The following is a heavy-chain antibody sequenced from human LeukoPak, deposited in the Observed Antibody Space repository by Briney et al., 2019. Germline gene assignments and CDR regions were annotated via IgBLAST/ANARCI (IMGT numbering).Heavy chain of an antibody. CDR1: GYSITSAYY. V-gene: IGHV4-38-2*02. Sequence: PSETLSLTCTVSGYSITSAYYWGWIRQPPGKGLEWIGSIYHSGSTYYNPSLKSRVTISVDTSKNQFSLKLSSVTAADTAVYYCARVPDCSGGSCYLYYYYMDVWGKGTTVTVSS. D-gene: IGHD2-15*01. J-gene: IGHJ6*03. CDR2: IYHSGST. CDR3: ARVPDCSGGSCYLYYYYMDV.